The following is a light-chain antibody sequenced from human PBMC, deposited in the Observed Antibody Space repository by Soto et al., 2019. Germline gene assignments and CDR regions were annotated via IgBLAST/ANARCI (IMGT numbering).Light chain of an antibody. V-gene: IGLV2-14*01. J-gene: IGLJ1*01. CDR1: SSDVGDYNY. CDR2: DVS. CDR3: SSYTSSTTRV. Sequence: QSALTQPASXXXXXXXXXXXXCTGTSSDVGDYNYVSWYQQHPGKAPKLMIYDVSNRPSGVSNRFSGSKSGSTASPTISGLQAEDEDDYYGSSYTSSTTRVFGTGTKLTVL.